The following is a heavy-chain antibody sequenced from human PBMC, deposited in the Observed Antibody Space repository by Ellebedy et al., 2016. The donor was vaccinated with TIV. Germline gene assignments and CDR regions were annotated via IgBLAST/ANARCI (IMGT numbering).Heavy chain of an antibody. J-gene: IGHJ3*02. CDR2: INHSGSI. CDR3: ASGHLPLNI. CDR1: GGSFSGHY. V-gene: IGHV4-34*01. Sequence: GSLRLXXAVYGGSFSGHYWSWIRQPPGKGLEWIGDINHSGSINYNPSLKSRVTISVDTSKNQVSLKLNSVTAADTAVYYCASGHLPLNIWGQGTMVTVSS. D-gene: IGHD3-9*01.